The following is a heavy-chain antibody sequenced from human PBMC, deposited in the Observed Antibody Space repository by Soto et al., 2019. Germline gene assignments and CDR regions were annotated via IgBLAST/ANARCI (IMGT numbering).Heavy chain of an antibody. Sequence: PSETLSLTCTVSGGSISSYYWSWIRQPPGKGLEWIGYIYYSGSTNYNPSLKSRVTISVDTSKNQFSLKLSSVTAADTAVYYCARLGRYFDWFHWFDPWGQGTLVTVSS. CDR2: IYYSGST. CDR1: GGSISSYY. J-gene: IGHJ5*02. D-gene: IGHD3-9*01. CDR3: ARLGRYFDWFHWFDP. V-gene: IGHV4-59*08.